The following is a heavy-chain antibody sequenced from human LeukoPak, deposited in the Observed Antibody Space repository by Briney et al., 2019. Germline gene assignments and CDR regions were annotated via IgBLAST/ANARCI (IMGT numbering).Heavy chain of an antibody. CDR1: GGTFSTYA. CDR2: INPSGGST. Sequence: ASVKVSCKASGGTFSTYAISWVRQAPGQGLEWMGIINPSGGSTSYAQKFQGRVTMTRDMSTSTVYMELSSLRSEDTAVYYCARTATITGTGNYYFDYWGQGTLITVSS. D-gene: IGHD1-20*01. CDR3: ARTATITGTGNYYFDY. V-gene: IGHV1-46*01. J-gene: IGHJ4*02.